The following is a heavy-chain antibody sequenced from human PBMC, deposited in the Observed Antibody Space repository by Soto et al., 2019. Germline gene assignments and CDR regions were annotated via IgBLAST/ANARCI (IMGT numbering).Heavy chain of an antibody. D-gene: IGHD1-20*01. CDR2: VYHTGNT. Sequence: SETLSLTCSVSGVSITSYYWTWTRHSPGKGLEWIGYVYHTGNTYYNPSLKSRVTISLDTSKNQVSLRLRSVTAADTAVYYCAREQYNWKLWGQGTLVTVSS. V-gene: IGHV4-59*01. CDR3: AREQYNWKL. J-gene: IGHJ4*02. CDR1: GVSITSYY.